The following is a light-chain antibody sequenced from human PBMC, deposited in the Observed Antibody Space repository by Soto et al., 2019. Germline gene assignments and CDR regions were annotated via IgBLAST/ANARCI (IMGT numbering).Light chain of an antibody. Sequence: AQAPSSHSGSVGKKKTITCRATQSISRWLAWNKQKPGKAPNLLIYKASTLKSGVPTRFSGSGSGTESTLTISSLQPDDFATYYCQHYFCYSEAFGERT. J-gene: IGKJ1*01. CDR2: KAS. V-gene: IGKV1-5*03. CDR3: QHYFCYSEA. CDR1: QSISRW.